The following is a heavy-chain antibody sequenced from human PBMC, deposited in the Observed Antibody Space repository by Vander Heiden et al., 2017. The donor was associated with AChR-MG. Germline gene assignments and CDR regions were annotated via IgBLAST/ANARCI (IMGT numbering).Heavy chain of an antibody. J-gene: IGHJ6*02. D-gene: IGHD3-9*01. Sequence: QVQLVQSGAEVKKPGASVKVSCKASGYTFTSYGISWVRQAPGQGLEWMGWISAYNGNTNYAQKLQGRVTMTTDTSTSTAYMELRSLRSDDTAVYYCARDVLRYFDWLLEQMRIYYYYGMDVWGQGTTVTVSS. V-gene: IGHV1-18*01. CDR1: GYTFTSYG. CDR2: ISAYNGNT. CDR3: ARDVLRYFDWLLEQMRIYYYYGMDV.